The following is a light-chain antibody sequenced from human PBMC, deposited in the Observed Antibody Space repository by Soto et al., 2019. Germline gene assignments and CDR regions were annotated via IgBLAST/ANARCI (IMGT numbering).Light chain of an antibody. CDR2: DAS. Sequence: QSALTQPASVSGSPGQSITISCTGSSSDVGSYNFVSWYQQHPGKAPKLLIYDASKRPSGVSNRFSGSKSGNTASLTISGLQAEDEADYYCCSYAGSTILIFGGGTKLTVL. J-gene: IGLJ2*01. CDR1: SSDVGSYNF. CDR3: CSYAGSTILI. V-gene: IGLV2-23*01.